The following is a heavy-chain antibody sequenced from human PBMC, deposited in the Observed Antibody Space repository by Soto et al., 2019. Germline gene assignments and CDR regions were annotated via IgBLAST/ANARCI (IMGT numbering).Heavy chain of an antibody. V-gene: IGHV1-69*08. CDR3: ARDRYDFWSGYYTVDYYYYMDV. D-gene: IGHD3-3*01. CDR2: IIPILGIA. J-gene: IGHJ6*03. Sequence: QVQLVQSGAEVKKPGSSVKVSCKASGGTFSSYTISWVRQAPGQGLEWMGRIIPILGIANYAQKFQGRVTITADKSTSTGYMELSSLRSEDTAVYYCARDRYDFWSGYYTVDYYYYMDVWGKGTTVTVSS. CDR1: GGTFSSYT.